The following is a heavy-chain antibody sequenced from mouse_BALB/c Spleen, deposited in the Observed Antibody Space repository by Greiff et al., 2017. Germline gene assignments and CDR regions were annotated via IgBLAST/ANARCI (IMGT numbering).Heavy chain of an antibody. CDR3: TSLYDGPMDY. Sequence: EVHLVESGGGLVQPGGSMKLSCVASGFTFSNYWMNWVRQSPEKGLEWVAEIRLKSNNYATHYAESVKGRFTISRDDSKSSVYLQMNNLRAEDTGIYYCTSLYDGPMDYWGQGTSVTVSS. D-gene: IGHD2-12*01. V-gene: IGHV6-6*02. CDR1: GFTFSNYW. CDR2: IRLKSNNYAT. J-gene: IGHJ4*01.